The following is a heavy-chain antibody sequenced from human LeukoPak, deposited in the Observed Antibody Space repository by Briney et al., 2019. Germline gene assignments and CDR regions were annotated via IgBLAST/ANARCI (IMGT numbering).Heavy chain of an antibody. CDR2: ISSSSSYI. Sequence: PGGSLRLSCAASGFTFSSYSMNWVRQAPGKGLEWVSSISSSSSYIYYADSVKGRLTISRGNAKNSLSLQMNSLRAEDTAVYYCARDGGGKYGMDVWGKGTTVTVSS. CDR1: GFTFSSYS. J-gene: IGHJ6*04. V-gene: IGHV3-21*01. D-gene: IGHD3-16*01. CDR3: ARDGGGKYGMDV.